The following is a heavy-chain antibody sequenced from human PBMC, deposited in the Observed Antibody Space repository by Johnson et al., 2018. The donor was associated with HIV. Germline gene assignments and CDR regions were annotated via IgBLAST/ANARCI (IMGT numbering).Heavy chain of an antibody. V-gene: IGHV3-53*01. CDR2: IYSGGST. D-gene: IGHD1-26*01. J-gene: IGHJ3*02. Sequence: VQLMESGGGLIQPGGSLRLSCAASGFTVSSNYMSWVHQAPGKGLEWVSVIYSGGSTYYTDSVKGRFTISRDDSKNTLYLQMNSLRAEDTAVYYCARGELRVGAFDIWGQGTMVTVSS. CDR1: GFTVSSNY. CDR3: ARGELRVGAFDI.